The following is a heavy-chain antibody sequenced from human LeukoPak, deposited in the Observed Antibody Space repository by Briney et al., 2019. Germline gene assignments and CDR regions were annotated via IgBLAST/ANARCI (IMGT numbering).Heavy chain of an antibody. J-gene: IGHJ4*02. Sequence: PGGSLRLPCGAPGFTVSNNYMSWVRQAPGKGLEWVSAVYDGDTTYYADSVKGRFTISRDSSKNTVDLQMNNLRVEDTAVYFCARDRLLYLDYWGQGTLVAVS. V-gene: IGHV3-53*01. CDR1: GFTVSNNY. D-gene: IGHD2-21*02. CDR2: VYDGDTT. CDR3: ARDRLLYLDY.